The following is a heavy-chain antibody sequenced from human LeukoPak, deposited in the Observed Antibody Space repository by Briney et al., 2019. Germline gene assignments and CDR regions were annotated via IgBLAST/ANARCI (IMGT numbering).Heavy chain of an antibody. Sequence: AGGSLRLSCSASGFTFSSYWIHWVRQAPGKGLVWVSRINSDGSSTTYADSVKGRFTISRDNAKNTVHLQMNSLRAEDTAVYYCARDLTGYTYGFGYWGQGTLVTVSS. CDR1: GFTFSSYW. D-gene: IGHD5-18*01. V-gene: IGHV3-74*01. CDR3: ARDLTGYTYGFGY. CDR2: INSDGSST. J-gene: IGHJ4*02.